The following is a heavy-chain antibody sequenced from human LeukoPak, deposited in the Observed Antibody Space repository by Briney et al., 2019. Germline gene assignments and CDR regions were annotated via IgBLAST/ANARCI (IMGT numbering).Heavy chain of an antibody. CDR2: IYPGDSDT. CDR1: GYSFTSYW. D-gene: IGHD3-10*01. J-gene: IGHJ4*02. Sequence: GESLKISCKGSGYSFTSYWIGWVRQMPGKGLEWMGIIYPGDSDTRYSPSFQGQVTISADKSISTAYLQWSSLKASDTAMYYCARLKPPEAYGSGSPGPFDYWGQGTLVTVSS. CDR3: ARLKPPEAYGSGSPGPFDY. V-gene: IGHV5-51*01.